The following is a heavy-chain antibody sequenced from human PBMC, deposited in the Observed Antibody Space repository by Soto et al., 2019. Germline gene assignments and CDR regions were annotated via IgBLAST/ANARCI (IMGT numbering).Heavy chain of an antibody. D-gene: IGHD6-25*01. Sequence: SETLSLTCAVSGGSISSGGYSWSWIRQPPGKGLEWIGYIYHSGSTYYNPSLKSRVTISVDRSKNQFSLKLSSVTAADTAVYYCARAAQALDIWGQGTMVTVSS. V-gene: IGHV4-30-2*01. CDR2: IYHSGST. CDR1: GGSISSGGYS. CDR3: ARAAQALDI. J-gene: IGHJ3*02.